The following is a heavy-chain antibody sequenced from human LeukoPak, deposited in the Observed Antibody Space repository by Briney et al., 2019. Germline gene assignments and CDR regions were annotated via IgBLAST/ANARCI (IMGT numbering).Heavy chain of an antibody. Sequence: SSQTLSLTCAVSGGSISSGGYSWSWLRQPPGKGLEWIGYIYHSGSTYYNPSLKSRVTISVDRSKNQFSLKLSSVTAADTAVYYCARASDYYDSSGYGHDAFDIWGQGTMVIVSS. CDR2: IYHSGST. D-gene: IGHD3-22*01. J-gene: IGHJ3*02. CDR1: GGSISSGGYS. CDR3: ARASDYYDSSGYGHDAFDI. V-gene: IGHV4-30-2*01.